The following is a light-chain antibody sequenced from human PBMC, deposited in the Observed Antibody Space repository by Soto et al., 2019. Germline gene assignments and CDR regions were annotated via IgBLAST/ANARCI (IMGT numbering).Light chain of an antibody. CDR1: STNIGACYD. CDR3: QSYDGSMSGLV. CDR2: GNS. J-gene: IGLJ3*02. V-gene: IGLV1-40*01. Sequence: QSVLTQPPSVSGAPGQRVTISCTGSSTNIGACYDVYWYQQHPGTAPKLLIYGNSNRPSGVPDRFSGSKSGTSASLAITGLQDEDEADDYCQSYDGSMSGLVFGGGTKLTVL.